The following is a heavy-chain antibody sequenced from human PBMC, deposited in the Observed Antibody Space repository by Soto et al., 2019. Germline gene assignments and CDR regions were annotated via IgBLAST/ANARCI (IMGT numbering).Heavy chain of an antibody. CDR3: ARENPAPGRLGFLRVDYYYGMDV. J-gene: IGHJ6*02. V-gene: IGHV3-30-3*01. Sequence: GGSLRLSCAASGFTFSSYAMHWVRQAPGKGLEWVAVISYDGSNKYYADSVKGRFTISRDNSKNTLYLQMNSLRAEDTAVYYCARENPAPGRLGFLRVDYYYGMDVWGQGTTVTVSS. CDR2: ISYDGSNK. CDR1: GFTFSSYA. D-gene: IGHD7-27*01.